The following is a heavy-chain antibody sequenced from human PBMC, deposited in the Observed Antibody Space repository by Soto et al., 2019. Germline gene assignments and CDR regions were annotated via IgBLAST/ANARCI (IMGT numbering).Heavy chain of an antibody. D-gene: IGHD6-19*01. CDR3: ARVALAGTRVDY. V-gene: IGHV4-4*02. J-gene: IGHJ4*02. CDR1: GGSISSSNW. CDR2: IYHSGST. Sequence: QVQLQESGPGRVKPSRTLSLTCAVSGGSISSSNWWSSVRQPPGKGLEWIGEIYHSGSTNYNPSLKSRVTISVDKSKNPYSLKLSSVTAADTAVDDCARVALAGTRVDYWGQGTMVTVSS.